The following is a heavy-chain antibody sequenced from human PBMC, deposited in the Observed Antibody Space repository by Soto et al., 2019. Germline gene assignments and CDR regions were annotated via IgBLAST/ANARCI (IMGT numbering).Heavy chain of an antibody. V-gene: IGHV3-64D*08. CDR2: ISSNGGSK. D-gene: IGHD6-13*01. Sequence: GGSLRLSCSASGFTFSSYAMHWVRQAPGKGLEYVSAISSNGGSKYYADSVKGRFTISRDNSKNTLYLQMSSLRAEDTAVYYCVKEDFNSSSWYSVSYFDYWGQGTLVTVSS. J-gene: IGHJ4*02. CDR3: VKEDFNSSSWYSVSYFDY. CDR1: GFTFSSYA.